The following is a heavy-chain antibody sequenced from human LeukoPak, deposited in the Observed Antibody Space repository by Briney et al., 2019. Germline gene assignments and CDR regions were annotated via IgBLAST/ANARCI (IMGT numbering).Heavy chain of an antibody. CDR2: ISAYNGNT. CDR1: GYTFTSYG. D-gene: IGHD3-10*01. V-gene: IGHV1-18*01. CDR3: ARDGGLLWFGELYAFDI. Sequence: RASVKVSCKASGYTFTSYGISWVRQAPGQGLEWMGWISAYNGNTNYAQKLQGRVTMTTDTSTSTAYMELRSLRSDDTAVYYCARDGGLLWFGELYAFDIWGQGTMVTVSS. J-gene: IGHJ3*02.